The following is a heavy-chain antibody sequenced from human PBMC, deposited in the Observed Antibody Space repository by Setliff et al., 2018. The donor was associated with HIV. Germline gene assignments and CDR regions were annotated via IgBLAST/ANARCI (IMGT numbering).Heavy chain of an antibody. J-gene: IGHJ6*02. D-gene: IGHD4-4*01. Sequence: SVKVSCKTSGGTFSTYVITWVRQAPGQGLEWMGGMLPILGMGDFAQKFQGRVTITADASTRTAYMGLSSLTSDDTAVYYCAGSAHSYSYMGYYYHTMDVWGQGTTVTVSS. V-gene: IGHV1-69*10. CDR2: MLPILGMG. CDR3: AGSAHSYSYMGYYYHTMDV. CDR1: GGTFSTYV.